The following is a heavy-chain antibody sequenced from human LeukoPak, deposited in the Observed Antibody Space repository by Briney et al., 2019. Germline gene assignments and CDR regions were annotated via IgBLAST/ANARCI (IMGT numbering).Heavy chain of an antibody. CDR3: ARSQYSYDFFDY. CDR2: IYYSGST. V-gene: IGHV4-59*08. Sequence: SETLSLTCTVSGGSISYYYWTWIRQPPGKGLEWIGSIYYSGSTNYNPSLKSRVTISVDTSKNQFSLKLSSVTAADTAMCYCARSQYSYDFFDYWGQGTLVTVSS. J-gene: IGHJ4*02. CDR1: GGSISYYY. D-gene: IGHD5-18*01.